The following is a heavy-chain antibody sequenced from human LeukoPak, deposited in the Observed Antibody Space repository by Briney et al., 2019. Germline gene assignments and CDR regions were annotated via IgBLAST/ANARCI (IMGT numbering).Heavy chain of an antibody. CDR1: GGTFSSYA. D-gene: IGHD2-15*01. CDR2: IIPIFGTA. J-gene: IGHJ6*03. Sequence: GASVKVSCKASGGTFSSYAISWVRQAPGQGLEWMGGIIPIFGTANYAQKFQGRVTITTDESTSTAYMELSSLRSEDTAVYYCARADIVSYGPYYYYYYMDVWGKGTTVTVSS. CDR3: ARADIVSYGPYYYYYYMDV. V-gene: IGHV1-69*05.